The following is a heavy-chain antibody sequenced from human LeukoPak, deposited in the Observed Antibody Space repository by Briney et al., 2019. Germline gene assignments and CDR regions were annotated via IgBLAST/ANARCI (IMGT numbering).Heavy chain of an antibody. V-gene: IGHV3-7*01. Sequence: GGSLRLSCAASGFTFSSYAMSWVRQAPGKGLEWVANIKQDGSEKYYVDSVKGRFTISRDNAKNSLYLQMISLRAEDTAVYYCARLPYGSGSYTLLGYWGQGTLVTVSS. D-gene: IGHD3-10*01. CDR3: ARLPYGSGSYTLLGY. CDR1: GFTFSSYA. J-gene: IGHJ4*02. CDR2: IKQDGSEK.